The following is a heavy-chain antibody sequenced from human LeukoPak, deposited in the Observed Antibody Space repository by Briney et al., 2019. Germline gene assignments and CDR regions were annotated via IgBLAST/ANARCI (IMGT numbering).Heavy chain of an antibody. CDR3: ARQRYGSSTYFDY. CDR1: GGSFSGYY. Sequence: PSETLSLTCAVYGGSFSGYYWSWIRQPPGKGLEWIGEINHSGSTNYNPSLKSRVTISVDTSKNQFSLKLSSVTAADTAVYYCARQRYGSSTYFDYWGQGTLVTVSS. V-gene: IGHV4-34*01. D-gene: IGHD6-6*01. J-gene: IGHJ4*02. CDR2: INHSGST.